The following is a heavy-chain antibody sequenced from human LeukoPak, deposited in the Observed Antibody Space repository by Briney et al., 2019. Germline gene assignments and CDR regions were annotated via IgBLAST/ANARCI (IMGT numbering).Heavy chain of an antibody. CDR2: IIPMFGAA. CDR3: ATEGPNYYMDV. V-gene: IGHV1-69*05. CDR1: GGTFSKFG. Sequence: PVKVSCKASGGTFSKFGISWVRQAPGEGLEWMGGIIPMFGAANYAQKFQGRVTITTDESTTTAHMELISLTSDDTVVYFCATEGPNYYMDVWGKGTTVTVSS. J-gene: IGHJ6*03.